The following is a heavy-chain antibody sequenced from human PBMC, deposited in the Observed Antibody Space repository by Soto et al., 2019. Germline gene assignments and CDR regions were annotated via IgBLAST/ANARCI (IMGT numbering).Heavy chain of an antibody. V-gene: IGHV4-34*01. D-gene: IGHD3-10*01. J-gene: IGHJ6*03. CDR1: GGSFSGYY. CDR2: INHSGST. Sequence: QVQLQQWGAGLLKPSETLSLTCAVYGGSFSGYYWSWIRQPPGKGLEWIGEINHSGSTNYNPSLKSRVTISVATSKNQFSLKLSSVTAADTAVYYCARGRVVTMVRGVIRYYYYMDVWGKGTTVTVSS. CDR3: ARGRVVTMVRGVIRYYYYMDV.